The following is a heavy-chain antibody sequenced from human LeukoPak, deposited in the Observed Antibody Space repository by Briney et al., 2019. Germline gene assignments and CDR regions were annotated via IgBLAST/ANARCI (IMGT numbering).Heavy chain of an antibody. J-gene: IGHJ4*02. V-gene: IGHV4-38-2*02. CDR3: ARHPYDFRSGPVPDDY. CDR1: GYSISSGYY. Sequence: PSETLSLTCTVSGYSISSGYYWGWIRQPPGKGLEWIGSIYHSGSTYYNPSLKSRVTISVDTSKNQFSLKLSSVTAADTAVYYCARHPYDFRSGPVPDDYWGQGTLVTVSS. CDR2: IYHSGST. D-gene: IGHD3-3*01.